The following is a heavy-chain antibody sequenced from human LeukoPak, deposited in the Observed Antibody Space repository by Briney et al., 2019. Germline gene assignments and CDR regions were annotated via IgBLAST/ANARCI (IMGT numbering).Heavy chain of an antibody. V-gene: IGHV5-51*01. Sequence: GESLKISCKGSGYSFTSYWIGWVRQMPGKGLEWMGIIYPGDSDTRYSPSFQGQVTISADKSISTAYLQWSSLKASDTAMYYCAGQEEGPGMTTVVTRAFDIWGQGTMVTVSS. D-gene: IGHD4-23*01. CDR3: AGQEEGPGMTTVVTRAFDI. CDR2: IYPGDSDT. CDR1: GYSFTSYW. J-gene: IGHJ3*02.